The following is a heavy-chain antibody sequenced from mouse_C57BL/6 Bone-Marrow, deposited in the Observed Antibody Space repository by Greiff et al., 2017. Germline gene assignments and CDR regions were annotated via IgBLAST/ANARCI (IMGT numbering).Heavy chain of an antibody. CDR1: GFTFSSYA. V-gene: IGHV5-4*01. CDR2: ISDGGSYT. CDR3: ARDMIYYGNCLFDY. J-gene: IGHJ2*01. Sequence: EVKVVESGGGLVKPGGSLKLSCAASGFTFSSYAMSWVRQTPEKRLEWVATISDGGSYTYYPDNVKGRFTISRDNAKNNLYLQMSHLKSEDTAMYDCARDMIYYGNCLFDYWGQGTTLTVSS. D-gene: IGHD2-1*01.